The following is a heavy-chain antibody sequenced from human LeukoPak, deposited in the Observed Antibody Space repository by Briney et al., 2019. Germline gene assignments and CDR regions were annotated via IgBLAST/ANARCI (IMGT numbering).Heavy chain of an antibody. Sequence: NPSETLSLTCTVSGGSVSSGNYYWSWIRQPPGKGLEWIGYIYYSGSTNYNPSLKSRVTISVDTSKNQLSLKLSSVTAADTAVYYCGRDPPGERNYWGQGTLVTVSS. D-gene: IGHD3-16*01. V-gene: IGHV4-61*01. CDR3: GRDPPGERNY. CDR1: GGSVSSGNYY. CDR2: IYYSGST. J-gene: IGHJ4*02.